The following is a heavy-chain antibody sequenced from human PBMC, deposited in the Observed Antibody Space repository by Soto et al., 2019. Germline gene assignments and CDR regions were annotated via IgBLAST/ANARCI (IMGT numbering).Heavy chain of an antibody. D-gene: IGHD3-10*01. J-gene: IGHJ1*01. CDR1: GFSFSKYG. Sequence: QVLLVESGGGVVRPGRSLRLSCGASGFSFSKYGMHWVRQAPGEGLEWLSLISHDGSEKWYAESVKGRFTISRDNSKNTLYLQMNSLRGDDTAVYYCAKDSDREYFQHWGQGTLVTVSS. CDR3: AKDSDREYFQH. V-gene: IGHV3-30*18. CDR2: ISHDGSEK.